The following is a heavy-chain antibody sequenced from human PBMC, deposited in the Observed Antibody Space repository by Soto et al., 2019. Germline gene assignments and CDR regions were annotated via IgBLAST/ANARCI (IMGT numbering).Heavy chain of an antibody. CDR3: ARDPSRLSYGDAEPNGYAFDI. CDR1: GFTFSSYG. V-gene: IGHV3-33*01. D-gene: IGHD4-17*01. CDR2: IWYDGSNK. Sequence: GGSLRLSCAASGFTFSSYGVHWVRQAPGKGLEWVAVIWYDGSNKYYADSVKGRFTISRDNSKNTLYLQMNSLRAEDTAVYYCARDPSRLSYGDAEPNGYAFDIWGQGTMVTVSS. J-gene: IGHJ3*02.